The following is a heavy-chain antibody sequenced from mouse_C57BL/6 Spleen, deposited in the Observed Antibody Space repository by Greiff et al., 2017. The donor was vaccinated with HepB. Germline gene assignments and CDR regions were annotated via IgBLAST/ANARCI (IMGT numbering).Heavy chain of an antibody. Sequence: EVQLQQSGGDLVKPGGSLKLSCAASGFTFSRYGMSWVRQTPDKRLEWVATISSGGSYTYYPDSVKGRFTISRDNAKNTLYLQMSSLKSEDTAMYYCAKRGREYAMDYWGQGTSVTVSS. CDR3: AKRGREYAMDY. V-gene: IGHV5-6*01. CDR2: ISSGGSYT. J-gene: IGHJ4*01. D-gene: IGHD3-3*01. CDR1: GFTFSRYG.